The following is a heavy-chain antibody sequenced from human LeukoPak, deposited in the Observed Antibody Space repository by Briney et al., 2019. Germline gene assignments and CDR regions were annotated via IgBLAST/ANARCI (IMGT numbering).Heavy chain of an antibody. CDR3: ARRKFLGWFDP. Sequence: GASVKVSCKASGYIFTTYDIGWVRQATGQGLEWMGWLNPNSGNAGYAQKFQGSVTISRNTSISTAYMELSSLRSDDTAIYYCARRKFLGWFDPWGQGTLVTVSS. D-gene: IGHD7-27*01. CDR1: GYIFTTYD. V-gene: IGHV1-8*03. CDR2: LNPNSGNA. J-gene: IGHJ5*02.